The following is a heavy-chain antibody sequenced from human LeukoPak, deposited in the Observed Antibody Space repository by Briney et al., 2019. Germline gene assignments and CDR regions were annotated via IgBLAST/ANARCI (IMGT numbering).Heavy chain of an antibody. CDR3: ARGGSTTVTTFIDY. D-gene: IGHD4-17*01. CDR1: GGTFSSYA. CDR2: IIPIFGTA. V-gene: IGHV1-69*13. J-gene: IGHJ4*02. Sequence: GASVKVFCKASGGTFSSYAISWVRQAPGQGLEWMGGIIPIFGTANYAQKFQGRVTITADESTSTAYMELSSLRSEDTAVHYCARGGSTTVTTFIDYWGQGTLVTVSS.